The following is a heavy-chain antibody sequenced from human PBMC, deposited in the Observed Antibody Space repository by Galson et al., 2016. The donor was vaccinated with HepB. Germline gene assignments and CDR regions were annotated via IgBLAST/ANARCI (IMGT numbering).Heavy chain of an antibody. CDR3: ARSLGQDSSGYYYVRGNWFDP. D-gene: IGHD3-22*01. CDR1: GYTFASYW. CDR2: IYPDDSET. Sequence: QSGAEVKKPGESLKISCKGSGYTFASYWIGWVRQMPGKGLEWMGIIYPDDSETRYSPSFQGQVTISFDKSISTAYLQWSSLKASDTAMYYCARSLGQDSSGYYYVRGNWFDPWGQGTLVTVSS. J-gene: IGHJ5*02. V-gene: IGHV5-51*01.